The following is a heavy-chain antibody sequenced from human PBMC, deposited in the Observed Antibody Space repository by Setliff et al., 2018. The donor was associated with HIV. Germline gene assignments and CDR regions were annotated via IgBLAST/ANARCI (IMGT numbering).Heavy chain of an antibody. D-gene: IGHD2-2*01. CDR2: IYSTGST. CDR1: GASISSHY. CDR3: VRGYCSSTTCYEDYYYMDV. J-gene: IGHJ6*03. Sequence: SETLSLTCTVSGASISSHYWSWIRQSPGRELEWIGYIYSTGSTNYNPSLQSRVPISMDASKNKFSLRLSSVTAADTAVYYCVRGYCSSTTCYEDYYYMDVWGKGSTVTVSS. V-gene: IGHV4-59*11.